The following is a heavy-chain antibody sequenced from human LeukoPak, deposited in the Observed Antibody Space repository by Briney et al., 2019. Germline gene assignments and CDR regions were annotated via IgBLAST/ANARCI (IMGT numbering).Heavy chain of an antibody. D-gene: IGHD3-9*01. CDR3: AKDRDFDYLLSISENWFDS. CDR1: GFTFSGYA. V-gene: IGHV3-23*01. CDR2: IRGSGEST. Sequence: GGSLRLSCAASGFTFSGYAMSWVRQAPGKGLEWVSGIRGSGESTDYAESVKGRFTISRDNSKNTLYLQMNSLRAADTAVYYCAKDRDFDYLLSISENWFDSWGQGTLVLVSS. J-gene: IGHJ5*01.